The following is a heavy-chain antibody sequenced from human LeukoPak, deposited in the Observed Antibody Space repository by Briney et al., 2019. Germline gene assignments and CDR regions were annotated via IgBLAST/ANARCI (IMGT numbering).Heavy chain of an antibody. D-gene: IGHD5-18*01. J-gene: IGHJ4*02. CDR1: GYTFSSYG. V-gene: IGHV1-18*01. CDR3: ARDLPLWIQMNFDY. CDR2: INIYNGNT. Sequence: GASVKVSCKASGYTFSSYGISWVRQAPGQGLEWMGWINIYNGNTNYAQKLLGRVTMTTDRSTSTAYMDLRSLRSDDTAVYYCARDLPLWIQMNFDYWGQGTLVTVSS.